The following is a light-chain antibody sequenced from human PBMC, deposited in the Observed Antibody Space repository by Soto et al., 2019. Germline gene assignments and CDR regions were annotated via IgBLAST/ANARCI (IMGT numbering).Light chain of an antibody. CDR3: QQRHMWPST. V-gene: IGKV3-11*01. CDR1: QSIRGL. Sequence: EVVLTQSPVTLSLSPGERATLSCRASQSIRGLLAWYQQKPGQAPSLLIYDAYNRATGIPPRFSGSGSGTYFTLTISSLEPDDSAVYYCQQRHMWPSTFGQGTRLEIK. CDR2: DAY. J-gene: IGKJ5*01.